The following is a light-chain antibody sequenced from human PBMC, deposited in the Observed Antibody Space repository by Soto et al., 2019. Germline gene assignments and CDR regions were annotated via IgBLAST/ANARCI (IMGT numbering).Light chain of an antibody. CDR3: QQYAWSPTT. CDR2: AAS. CDR1: QTISSW. V-gene: IGKV1-5*01. J-gene: IGKJ5*01. Sequence: GARATITRRASQTISSWLAWYQQKPGKAPKRLIYAASRLQSGVPSRFSGSGSGTDFTLTISRLEPEDFAVYYCQQYAWSPTTFGQGTRLEI.